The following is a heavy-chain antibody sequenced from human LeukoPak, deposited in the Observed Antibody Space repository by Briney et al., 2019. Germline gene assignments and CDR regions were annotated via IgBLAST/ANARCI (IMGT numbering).Heavy chain of an antibody. CDR3: ARQGVAVAGTLWLDP. Sequence: GESLHISCRGSGYTFSNYWIAWVRQMPGKGLEWMGIIYPGDSDTTYSPSFQGQVTTSVDESINTTYLHWKSLKASDSAIYFCARQGVAVAGTLWLDPWGQGTLVTVSS. V-gene: IGHV5-51*01. CDR2: IYPGDSDT. J-gene: IGHJ5*02. D-gene: IGHD6-19*01. CDR1: GYTFSNYW.